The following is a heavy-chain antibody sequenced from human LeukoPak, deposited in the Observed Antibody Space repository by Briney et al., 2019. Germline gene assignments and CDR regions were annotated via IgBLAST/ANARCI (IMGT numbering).Heavy chain of an antibody. J-gene: IGHJ4*02. CDR2: ISSSGSTI. Sequence: GGSLRLSCAASGFTFSSYEMNWVRQASGKGLEWVSYISSSGSTIYYADSVKGRFTISRDNAKNSLYLQMNSLRAEDTAVYYCARATRTFDYWGQGTLVTVSS. CDR3: ARATRTFDY. D-gene: IGHD1/OR15-1a*01. CDR1: GFTFSSYE. V-gene: IGHV3-48*03.